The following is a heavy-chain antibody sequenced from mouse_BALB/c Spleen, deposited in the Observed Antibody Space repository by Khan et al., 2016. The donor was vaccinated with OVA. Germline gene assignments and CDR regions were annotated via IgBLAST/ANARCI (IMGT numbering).Heavy chain of an antibody. CDR2: IYPGSGCT. Sequence: VQLQESGPELVKPGASVKMSCKASGYTFTDYVINWVKQRTGQGLEWIGQIYPGSGCTYYTEKFKGKATLTADKSSNTAYMQLSSLTSEDSAVYFCARGGYDAFAYWGQGTLVTVSA. CDR1: GYTFTDYV. D-gene: IGHD2-2*01. V-gene: IGHV1-77*01. J-gene: IGHJ3*01. CDR3: ARGGYDAFAY.